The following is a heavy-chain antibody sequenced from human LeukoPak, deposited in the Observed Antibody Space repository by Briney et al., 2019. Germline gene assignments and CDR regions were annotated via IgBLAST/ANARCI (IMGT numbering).Heavy chain of an antibody. J-gene: IGHJ4*02. Sequence: ASVKDSCKASGGTFSSYTISWVRQAPGQGVEWMGRIIPILGIANYAQKFQGRVTITADKSTSTAYIELSSLRSEDTAVYYCARDLVVVPAAIRLVYEGVFDYWGQGTLVTVSS. V-gene: IGHV1-69*04. CDR2: IIPILGIA. D-gene: IGHD2-2*02. CDR3: ARDLVVVPAAIRLVYEGVFDY. CDR1: GGTFSSYT.